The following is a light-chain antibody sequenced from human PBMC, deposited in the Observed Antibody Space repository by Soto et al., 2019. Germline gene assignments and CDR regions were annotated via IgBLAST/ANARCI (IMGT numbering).Light chain of an antibody. V-gene: IGKV1-5*01. CDR3: HNYNNYPFT. Sequence: DIQMTQFPSTLSASIGDRVTITCRASQSISVWMAWYKQIPGKAPQLLIYDASNLQSGVPSRFSGAGSGTESTLTVSSLQPDDSATYYCHNYNNYPFTFARGPAVHIK. J-gene: IGKJ3*01. CDR1: QSISVW. CDR2: DAS.